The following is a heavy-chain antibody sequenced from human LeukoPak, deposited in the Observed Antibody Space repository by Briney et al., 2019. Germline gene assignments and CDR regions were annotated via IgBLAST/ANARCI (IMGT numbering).Heavy chain of an antibody. Sequence: GGSLRLALAAFGFTFVRYWMSWVRQPPGEGRGLVDNIKKYRSEKYYEDSVKGRFTISRNNAKNSLYLQMNSLSAEDTAVYYCARVHTTVNTAFDIWGQGTMVTVSS. D-gene: IGHD4-17*01. V-gene: IGHV3-7*01. CDR2: IKKYRSEK. CDR1: GFTFVRYW. CDR3: ARVHTTVNTAFDI. J-gene: IGHJ3*02.